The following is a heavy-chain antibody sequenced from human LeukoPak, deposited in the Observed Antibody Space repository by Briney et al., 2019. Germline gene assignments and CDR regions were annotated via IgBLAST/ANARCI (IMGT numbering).Heavy chain of an antibody. CDR3: ARAVSSFGDLEVSWFDP. Sequence: GGSLRLSCAASGFTVSSYSMKWVRQAPGKGLEWVSSISSSSTYIYYADSVKGRFTITRDNAKNSLYLQMNSLRAEDTAVYYCARAVSSFGDLEVSWFDPWGQGTLVTVSS. CDR2: ISSSSTYI. CDR1: GFTVSSYS. D-gene: IGHD3-10*01. V-gene: IGHV3-21*01. J-gene: IGHJ5*02.